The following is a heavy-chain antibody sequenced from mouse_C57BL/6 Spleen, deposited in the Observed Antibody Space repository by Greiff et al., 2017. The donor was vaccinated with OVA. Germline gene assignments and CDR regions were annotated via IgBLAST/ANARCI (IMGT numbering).Heavy chain of an antibody. CDR3: ARGGYSNYGYFDY. V-gene: IGHV1-64*01. D-gene: IGHD2-5*01. CDR1: GYTFTSYW. J-gene: IGHJ2*01. CDR2: IHPNSGST. Sequence: QVQLKQPGAELVKPGASVKLSCKASGYTFTSYWMHWVKQRPGQGLEWIGMIHPNSGSTNYNEKFKSKATLTVDKSSSTAYMQLSSLTSEDSAVYVCARGGYSNYGYFDYWGQGTTLTVSS.